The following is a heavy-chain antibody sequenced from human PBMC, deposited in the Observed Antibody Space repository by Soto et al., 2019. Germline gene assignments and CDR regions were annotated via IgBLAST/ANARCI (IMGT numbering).Heavy chain of an antibody. CDR2: ISAYNGNT. CDR3: ARGSYDYSNYVTPEDV. J-gene: IGHJ6*02. Sequence: ASVKVSCKASGYTFTSYGISWVRQAPGQGLEWMGWISAYNGNTNYAQKLQGRVTMTTDTSTSTAYMELRSLRSDDTAVYYCARGSYDYSNYVTPEDVRGQGTTVTVSS. V-gene: IGHV1-18*01. D-gene: IGHD4-4*01. CDR1: GYTFTSYG.